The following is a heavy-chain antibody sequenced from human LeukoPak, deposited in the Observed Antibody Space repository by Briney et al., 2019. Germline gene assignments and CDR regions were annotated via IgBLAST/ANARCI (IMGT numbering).Heavy chain of an antibody. CDR2: ISGSGGST. CDR1: GFTLSSYA. V-gene: IGHV3-23*01. J-gene: IGHJ4*03. Sequence: SGGSLRLSCAASGFTLSSYAMSWVRQAPGKGLEWVSAISGSGGSTYYADSVKGRFTISRDNSKNTLYLQMNSLRAEDTAVYYCAKRYSYGTKPVSYFDYWGQGTMVTVSS. D-gene: IGHD5-18*01. CDR3: AKRYSYGTKPVSYFDY.